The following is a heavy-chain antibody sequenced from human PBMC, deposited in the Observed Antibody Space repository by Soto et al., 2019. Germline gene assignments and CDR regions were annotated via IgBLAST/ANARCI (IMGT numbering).Heavy chain of an antibody. J-gene: IGHJ4*02. V-gene: IGHV3-48*02. D-gene: IGHD3-9*01. CDR1: GFTFTTYI. CDR3: AREDILGVRSFDY. CDR2: ITAGGETT. Sequence: GGSLRLSCAASGFTFTTYIMAWVRQAPGKGLQWVSTITAGGETTYYADSVKGRFTISRDNAKNSQYLQMNSLRDEDTAVYYCAREDILGVRSFDYWGKGTVGTVSS.